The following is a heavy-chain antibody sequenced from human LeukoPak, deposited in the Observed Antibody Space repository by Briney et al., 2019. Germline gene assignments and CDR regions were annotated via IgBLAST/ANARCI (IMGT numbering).Heavy chain of an antibody. CDR3: AREDYHSSEIDY. V-gene: IGHV4-59*12. CDR2: IYYSGST. CDR1: GGSISSYY. D-gene: IGHD3-22*01. Sequence: SETLSLTCTVSGGSISSYYWSWIRQPPGKGLEWIGYIYYSGSTNYNPSLKSRVTISVDTPKNQFSLKLSSVTAADTAVYYCAREDYHSSEIDYWGQGTLVTVSS. J-gene: IGHJ4*02.